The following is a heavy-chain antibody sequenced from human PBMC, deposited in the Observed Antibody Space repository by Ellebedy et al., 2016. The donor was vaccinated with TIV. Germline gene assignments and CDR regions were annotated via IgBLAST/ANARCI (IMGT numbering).Heavy chain of an antibody. Sequence: GESLKISXAASGFTFSSYAMHWVRQAPGKGLEWVAVISYDGSNKYYADSVKGRFTISRDNAKNSLYLQMNSLRAEDTAVYYCARDYSQFDYWGQGTLVTVSS. V-gene: IGHV3-30-3*01. CDR3: ARDYSQFDY. CDR1: GFTFSSYA. D-gene: IGHD2-21*01. CDR2: ISYDGSNK. J-gene: IGHJ4*02.